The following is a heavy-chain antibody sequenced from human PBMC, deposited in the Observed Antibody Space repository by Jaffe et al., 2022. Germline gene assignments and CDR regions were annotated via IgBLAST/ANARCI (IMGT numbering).Heavy chain of an antibody. D-gene: IGHD3-22*01. J-gene: IGHJ4*02. V-gene: IGHV3-48*03. CDR2: ISSSGSTI. CDR1: GFTFSSYE. Sequence: EVQLVESGGGLVQPGGSLRLSCAASGFTFSSYEMNWVRQAPGKGLEWVSYISSSGSTIYYADSVKGRFTISRDNAKNSLYLQMNSLRAEDTAVYYCARDCYYDSSGYCPLDYWGQGTLVTVSS. CDR3: ARDCYYDSSGYCPLDY.